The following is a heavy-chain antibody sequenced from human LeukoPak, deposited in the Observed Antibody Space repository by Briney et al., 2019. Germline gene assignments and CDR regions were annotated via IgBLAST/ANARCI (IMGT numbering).Heavy chain of an antibody. Sequence: SETLSLTCAVYGVSFSGYYWSWIRQSPGKGLEWIGEINHSGSTNYNPSFKSRVIISVDTSKNQFALILSSVSAADTAVYYCARGPTLVYDSLTGYYYFDYWDQRTLVTVSS. J-gene: IGHJ4*02. V-gene: IGHV4-34*01. CDR1: GVSFSGYY. CDR2: INHSGST. CDR3: ARGPTLVYDSLTGYYYFDY. D-gene: IGHD3-9*01.